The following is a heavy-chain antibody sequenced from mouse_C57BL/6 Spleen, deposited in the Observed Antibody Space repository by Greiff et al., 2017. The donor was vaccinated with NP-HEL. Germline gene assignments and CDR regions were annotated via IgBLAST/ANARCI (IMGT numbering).Heavy chain of an antibody. CDR3: ARGSSYPFDY. J-gene: IGHJ2*01. CDR1: GYTFTDYY. V-gene: IGHV1-26*01. Sequence: EVQLQQSGPELVKPGASVKISCKASGYTFTDYYMNWVKQSHGKSLEWIGDINPNNGGTSYNQKFKGKATLTVDKSSSTAYMELRSLTSEDSAVYYCARGSSYPFDYWGQGTTLTVSS. D-gene: IGHD1-1*01. CDR2: INPNNGGT.